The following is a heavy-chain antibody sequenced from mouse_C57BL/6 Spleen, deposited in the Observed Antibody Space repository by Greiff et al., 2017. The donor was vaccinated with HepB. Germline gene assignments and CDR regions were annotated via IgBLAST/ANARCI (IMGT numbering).Heavy chain of an antibody. J-gene: IGHJ4*01. Sequence: EVQGVESVAELVRPGASVKLSCTASGFNIKNTYMHWVKQRPEQGLEWIGRIDPANGNTKYAPKFQGKATITADTSSNTAYLQLSSLTSEDTAIYYCAIGSSYEYYYAMDYWGQGTSVTVSS. CDR2: IDPANGNT. CDR3: AIGSSYEYYYAMDY. D-gene: IGHD1-1*01. V-gene: IGHV14-3*01. CDR1: GFNIKNTY.